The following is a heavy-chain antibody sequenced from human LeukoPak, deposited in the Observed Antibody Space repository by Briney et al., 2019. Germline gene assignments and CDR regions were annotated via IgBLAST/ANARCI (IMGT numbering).Heavy chain of an antibody. V-gene: IGHV1-2*07. CDR3: ARVSEMAAYAFDI. J-gene: IGHJ3*02. CDR2: IIPNSGDT. CDR1: GYTFNGYY. Sequence: ASVKVSCKASGYTFNGYYIHWVRQAPGQGLEWMGRIIPNSGDTNHAHKFQGRVIMTRDTSISTAYMELSSLRSDDTAVYYCARVSEMAAYAFDIWGQGTIVTVSS. D-gene: IGHD2-8*01.